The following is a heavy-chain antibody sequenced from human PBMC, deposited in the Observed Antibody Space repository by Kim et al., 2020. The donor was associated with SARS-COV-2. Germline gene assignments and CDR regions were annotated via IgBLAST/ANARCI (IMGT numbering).Heavy chain of an antibody. V-gene: IGHV6-1*01. CDR1: GDSVPGNSVA. Sequence: SQTLSLTCAISGDSVPGNSVACVWLRVSPSRGLEWLGRTYYKSKWVNEYAASVRSRISINPDTSKNQFSLQLNSVSPEDTAVYYCARRVGLGGYFDFWGQGTPVTVSS. CDR3: ARRVGLGGYFDF. J-gene: IGHJ4*02. CDR2: TYYKSKWVN. D-gene: IGHD3-16*01.